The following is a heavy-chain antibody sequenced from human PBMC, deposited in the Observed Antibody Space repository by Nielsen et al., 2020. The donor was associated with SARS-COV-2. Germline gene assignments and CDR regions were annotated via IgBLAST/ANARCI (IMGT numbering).Heavy chain of an antibody. J-gene: IGHJ6*03. CDR2: INSDGSST. CDR1: GFTFSSYW. CDR3: ARAPLDYYYYYYMDV. V-gene: IGHV3-74*01. Sequence: GGSLRLSCAASGFTFSSYWMHWVRQAPGKGLVWVSRINSDGSSTSYADSVKGRLTISRDNAKNTLYLQMNSLRAEDTAVYYCARAPLDYYYYYYMDVWGKGTTVTVSS.